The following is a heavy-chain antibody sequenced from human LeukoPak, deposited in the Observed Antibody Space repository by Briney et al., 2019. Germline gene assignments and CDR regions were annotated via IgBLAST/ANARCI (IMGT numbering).Heavy chain of an antibody. CDR3: ARLDFPYYFDY. J-gene: IGHJ4*02. CDR2: IYSGGST. Sequence: GGSLRLSCAASGFTVSSNYMSWVRQAPGKGLEWASVIYSGGSTYYADSVKGRFTISRDNSKNTLYLQMNSLRAEDTAVYYCARLDFPYYFDYWGQGTLVTVSS. D-gene: IGHD3/OR15-3a*01. V-gene: IGHV3-53*01. CDR1: GFTVSSNY.